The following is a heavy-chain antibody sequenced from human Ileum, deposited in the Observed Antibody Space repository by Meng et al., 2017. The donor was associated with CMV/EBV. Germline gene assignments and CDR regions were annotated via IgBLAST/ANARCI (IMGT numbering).Heavy chain of an antibody. CDR2: TRIGEGEK. CDR1: GFTFSSHG. Sequence: GESLKISCAASGFTFSSHGMHWVRQAPGKGLEWVAFTRIGEGEKYNPDSVKGRFTISRDNSKNTLYLQMNSLRPEDTALYYCAEGRSDSWHQLDHWGQGTLVTVSS. J-gene: IGHJ4*02. D-gene: IGHD6-13*01. V-gene: IGHV3-30*02. CDR3: AEGRSDSWHQLDH.